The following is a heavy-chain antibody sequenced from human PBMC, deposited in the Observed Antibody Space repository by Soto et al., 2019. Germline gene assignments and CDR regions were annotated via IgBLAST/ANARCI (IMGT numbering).Heavy chain of an antibody. CDR3: AKYRKFFQI. CDR1: VFYISGGYYS. V-gene: IGHV4-30-2*01. D-gene: IGHD2-2*02. J-gene: IGHJ3*02. CDR2: IYNSGST. Sequence: SETLSLTCSFSVFYISGGYYSLSLIRQPPGKGLEWIGFIYNSGSTYYNSSLKSRVTISVDRSKNHFFLNLTSVTAADTAVYYCAKYRKFFQIWGQGKKVTVSS.